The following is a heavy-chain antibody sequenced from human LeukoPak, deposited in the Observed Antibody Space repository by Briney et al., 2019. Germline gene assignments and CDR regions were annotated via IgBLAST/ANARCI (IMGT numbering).Heavy chain of an antibody. CDR1: GYTFTRYY. D-gene: IGHD3-10*01. V-gene: IGHV1-46*01. Sequence: ASVKVSCKASGYTFTRYYIHWVRQAPGQGPEWMGIINPSGGGTSYAQKFQGRVTMTEDTSTDTAYMELSSLRSEDTAVYYCATGLWFGKYLDVWGKGTTVTISS. J-gene: IGHJ6*04. CDR3: ATGLWFGKYLDV. CDR2: INPSGGGT.